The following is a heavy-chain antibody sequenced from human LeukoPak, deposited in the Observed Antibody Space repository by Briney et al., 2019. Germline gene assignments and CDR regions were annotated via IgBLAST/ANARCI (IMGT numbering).Heavy chain of an antibody. J-gene: IGHJ3*02. V-gene: IGHV1-2*02. CDR1: GYTFTDYY. D-gene: IGHD3-10*01. CDR2: MNPNDGDT. Sequence: ASVKVSCKASGYTFTDYYMHWVRQAPGQGFEWMGWMNPNDGDTNYAQKFQGRVTMTRDASISTAHMEVSRLRSDDTAVYYCARGPGGAFDIWGQGTMVTVSS. CDR3: ARGPGGAFDI.